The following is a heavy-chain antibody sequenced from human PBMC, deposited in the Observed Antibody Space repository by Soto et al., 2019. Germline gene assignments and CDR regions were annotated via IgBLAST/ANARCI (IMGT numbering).Heavy chain of an antibody. CDR2: MNPNSGNT. CDR1: GYTFTSYD. Sequence: ASVKVSCKASGYTFTSYDINWVRQATGQGLEWMGWMNPNSGNTGYAQKFQGRVTMTRNTSISTAYMELSSLRSEDTAVYYCVRDRSITMVLAVPYGMDVGGQGTTLSVSS. V-gene: IGHV1-8*01. J-gene: IGHJ6*02. CDR3: VRDRSITMVLAVPYGMDV. D-gene: IGHD3-10*01.